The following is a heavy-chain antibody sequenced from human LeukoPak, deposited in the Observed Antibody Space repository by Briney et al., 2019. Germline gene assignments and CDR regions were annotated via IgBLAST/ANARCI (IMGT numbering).Heavy chain of an antibody. Sequence: ASVKVSCKASGYTFTGYYMHWVRQAPGQGLEWMGWINPNSGGTNYAQKFQGRVTMTRDTSISTAYMGLSRLRSDDTAVYYCARDWGCSSTSCYIPLYYFDYWGQGTLVTVSS. CDR2: INPNSGGT. J-gene: IGHJ4*02. D-gene: IGHD2-2*02. CDR3: ARDWGCSSTSCYIPLYYFDY. V-gene: IGHV1-2*02. CDR1: GYTFTGYY.